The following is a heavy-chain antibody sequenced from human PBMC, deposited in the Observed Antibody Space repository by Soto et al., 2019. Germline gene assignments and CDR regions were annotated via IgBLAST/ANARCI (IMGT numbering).Heavy chain of an antibody. CDR1: GYNFATYG. CDR3: AKDSLSFGELIVNPFPNGMDV. J-gene: IGHJ6*02. CDR2: ISAKNGNT. V-gene: IGHV1-18*01. Sequence: QVQLVQSGADVKKPGASVKVSCTASGYNFATYGISWVRQAPGQGLQWMGWISAKNGNTHSAQKLQGRVTLTTDTSTSTAYMELRGLTPDDTGAYYCAKDSLSFGELIVNPFPNGMDVWGQGTAVTVSS. D-gene: IGHD3-16*02.